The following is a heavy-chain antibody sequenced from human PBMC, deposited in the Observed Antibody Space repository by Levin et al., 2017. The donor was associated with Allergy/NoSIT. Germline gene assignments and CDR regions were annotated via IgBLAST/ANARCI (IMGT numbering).Heavy chain of an antibody. J-gene: IGHJ4*02. Sequence: LRLSCAVSGSSITNSFWWGWIRQPPGKGLEWIGYIYHSGATQYNPSLESRATLSVDSSKNQISLSLSSLTALDTAVYYRARMARSHYFDNGGQGTLVAVS. CDR2: IYHSGAT. V-gene: IGHV4-28*06. CDR3: ARMARSHYFDN. CDR1: GSSITNSFW.